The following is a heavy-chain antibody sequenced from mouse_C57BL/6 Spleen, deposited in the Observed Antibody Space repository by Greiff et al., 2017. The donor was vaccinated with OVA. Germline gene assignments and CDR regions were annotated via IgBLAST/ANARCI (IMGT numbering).Heavy chain of an antibody. Sequence: EVKLVESGGGLVQPKGSLKLSCAASGFTFNTYAMHWVRPAPGKGLEWVARIRSKSSNYATYYADSVKDRFTISRDDSQRMLYLQMNNLKTEDTAMYYCVRDRDYDPLYYAMDYWGQGTSVTVSS. CDR1: GFTFNTYA. CDR3: VRDRDYDPLYYAMDY. V-gene: IGHV10-3*01. J-gene: IGHJ4*01. D-gene: IGHD2-4*01. CDR2: IRSKSSNYAT.